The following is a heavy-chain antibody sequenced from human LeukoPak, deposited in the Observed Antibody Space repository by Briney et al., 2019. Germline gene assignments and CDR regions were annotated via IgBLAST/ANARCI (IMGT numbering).Heavy chain of an antibody. CDR1: GFTFSTYA. J-gene: IGHJ4*02. CDR3: AKDPRMRDLAFGGVIAYFDY. V-gene: IGHV3-23*01. D-gene: IGHD3-16*02. CDR2: ISGSGGST. Sequence: GGSLRLSCAASGFTFSTYAMSWVRQAPGKGLEWVSAISGSGGSTYYADSVKGRFTISRDNSKNTLYLQMNSLRAEDTAVYYCAKDPRMRDLAFGGVIAYFDYWGQGTLVTVSS.